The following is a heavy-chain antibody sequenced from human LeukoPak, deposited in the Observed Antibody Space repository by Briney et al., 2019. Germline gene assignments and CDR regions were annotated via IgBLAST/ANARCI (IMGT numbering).Heavy chain of an antibody. V-gene: IGHV3-21*01. Sequence: GGSLRLSCAASGFTFSSYSMNWVRQAPGKGLEWVSSISSSSSYIYYADSVTGRFTISRDNAKNSLYLQMNSLRAEDTAVYYCARVSAGRLHDAFDIWGQGTMVTVSS. CDR3: ARVSAGRLHDAFDI. J-gene: IGHJ3*02. CDR1: GFTFSSYS. CDR2: ISSSSSYI.